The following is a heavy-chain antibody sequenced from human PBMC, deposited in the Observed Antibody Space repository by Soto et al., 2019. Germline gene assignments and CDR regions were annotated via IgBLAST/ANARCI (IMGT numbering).Heavy chain of an antibody. V-gene: IGHV3-48*01. CDR1: GFSFTNFD. CDR3: VRDASGWDDFDY. J-gene: IGHJ4*02. CDR2: ISVGGSSE. Sequence: EVQLVESGGGLVQPGGSLRLSCVTSGFSFTNFDMDWVRQAPGKGLEWVSYISVGGSSEHYADAVKGRFTISRDDAKNSLYLEMNSLRAEDTAFYYCVRDASGWDDFDYWGQGALVTVSS. D-gene: IGHD6-19*01.